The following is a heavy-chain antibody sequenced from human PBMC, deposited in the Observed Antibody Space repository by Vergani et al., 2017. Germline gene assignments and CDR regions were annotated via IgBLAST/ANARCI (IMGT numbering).Heavy chain of an antibody. V-gene: IGHV3-48*01. J-gene: IGHJ4*02. D-gene: IGHD2-8*01. CDR3: ARQSRDVFCTNGVCPLGY. CDR2: ISRSSSTI. CDR1: GSTFSSYA. Sequence: EVQLVESGGGLVQPGGSLRLSCAASGSTFSSYAMNWVRQAAGKGLEWVSYISRSSSTIYYADSVKGRFTISRDNAKNSLHLQMNNLRAEDTAVYYCARQSRDVFCTNGVCPLGYWGQGALVTVSS.